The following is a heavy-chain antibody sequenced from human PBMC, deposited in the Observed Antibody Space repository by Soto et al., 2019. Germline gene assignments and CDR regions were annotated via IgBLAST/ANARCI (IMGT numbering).Heavy chain of an antibody. J-gene: IGHJ4*02. CDR1: GGSISSYY. CDR3: ARTPCGGDCYSQFDY. V-gene: IGHV4-59*01. Sequence: SETLSLTCTVSGGSISSYYWSWIRQPPGKGLEWIGYIYYSGSTNYNPSLKSRVTISVDTSKNQFSLKLSSVTAADTAVYYCARTPCGGDCYSQFDYWGQGTLVTVPQ. D-gene: IGHD2-21*02. CDR2: IYYSGST.